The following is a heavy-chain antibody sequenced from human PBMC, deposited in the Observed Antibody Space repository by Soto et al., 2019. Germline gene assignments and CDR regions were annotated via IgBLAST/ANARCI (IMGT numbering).Heavy chain of an antibody. CDR3: AKDRALENQTPYGMDV. V-gene: IGHV3-23*01. CDR2: ISGRGDHR. D-gene: IGHD2-2*01. Sequence: EMQLLESGGGLGQPGGSLRLSCVASPITVYNFAAMSWVRQTPERGLEWVSTISGRGDHRYYADSVKGRFTISRDNSKNRQYLQMDGLRVDDTAVYYCAKDRALENQTPYGMDVWGQGTTVTV. J-gene: IGHJ6*02. CDR1: PITVYNFAA.